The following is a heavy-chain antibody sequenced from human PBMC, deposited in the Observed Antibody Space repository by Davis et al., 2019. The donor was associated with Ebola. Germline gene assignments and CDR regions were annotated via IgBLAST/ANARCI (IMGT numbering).Heavy chain of an antibody. J-gene: IGHJ4*02. D-gene: IGHD4-23*01. V-gene: IGHV5-51*01. Sequence: PGGSLRLSCKGSTYSFTSFWIGWVRQMPGKGLELMGMIFPGDSDTRYSPSFQGQVTISADKSNNTAYLQWSSLKASDTAMYYCARGNPFDQWGQGTLVTVSS. CDR1: TYSFTSFW. CDR3: ARGNPFDQ. CDR2: IFPGDSDT.